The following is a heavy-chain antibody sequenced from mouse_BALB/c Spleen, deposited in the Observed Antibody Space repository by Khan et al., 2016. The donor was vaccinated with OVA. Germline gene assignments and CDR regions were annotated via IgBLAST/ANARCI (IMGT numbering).Heavy chain of an antibody. V-gene: IGHV5-15*02. CDR2: ISSLAYTI. Sequence: EVELVESGGGLVQPGGSRKLSCAASGFTFIDYGIAWVRQTPGKGPEWIAFISSLAYTIYYADTVTGRFTISRENAKNTLYLEMSSLRSDDTAMYYCARGGFAYWGQGTLVTVSA. CDR3: ARGGFAY. CDR1: GFTFIDYG. J-gene: IGHJ3*01.